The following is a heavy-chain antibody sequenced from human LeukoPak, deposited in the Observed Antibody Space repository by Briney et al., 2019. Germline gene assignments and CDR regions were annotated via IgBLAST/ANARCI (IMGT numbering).Heavy chain of an antibody. V-gene: IGHV3-30*04. D-gene: IGHD1-14*01. CDR3: AREKMRRSYHPGYGMDV. CDR2: ISYDGSNK. Sequence: GGSLRLSCAASGFTFSSYAMHWVRQAPGKGLEWVAVISYDGSNKYYADSVKGRFTISRDNSKNTLYLQMNSPRAEDTAVYYCAREKMRRSYHPGYGMDVWGKGTTVTDSS. J-gene: IGHJ6*04. CDR1: GFTFSSYA.